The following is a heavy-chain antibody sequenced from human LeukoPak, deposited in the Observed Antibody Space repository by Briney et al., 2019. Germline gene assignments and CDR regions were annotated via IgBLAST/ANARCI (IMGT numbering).Heavy chain of an antibody. CDR2: IRYDGSNK. D-gene: IGHD5-12*01. CDR1: GFTFSSYG. Sequence: GGSLRLSCAASGFTFSSYGMHWVRQAPGKGLEWVAFIRYDGSNKYYADSVKGRFTISRDNSKNTLYLQMNSLRAEDTAVYYCAKVLASGYDSRWAFDIWGQGTLVTVSS. J-gene: IGHJ3*02. V-gene: IGHV3-30*02. CDR3: AKVLASGYDSRWAFDI.